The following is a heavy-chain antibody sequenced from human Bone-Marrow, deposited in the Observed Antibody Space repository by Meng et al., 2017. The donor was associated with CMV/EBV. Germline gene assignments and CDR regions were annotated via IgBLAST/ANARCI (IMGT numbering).Heavy chain of an antibody. CDR3: ARTRVEYSSSSSSNYYYYGMDV. Sequence: ASVKVSCKASGYTFTTYDINWVRQAPGQGLEWMGWINPNSGGTNYAQKFQGRVTMTRDTSISTAYMELSRLRSDDTAVYYCARTRVEYSSSSSSNYYYYGMDVWGQGTTVTVSS. D-gene: IGHD6-6*01. V-gene: IGHV1-2*02. J-gene: IGHJ6*02. CDR1: GYTFTTYD. CDR2: INPNSGGT.